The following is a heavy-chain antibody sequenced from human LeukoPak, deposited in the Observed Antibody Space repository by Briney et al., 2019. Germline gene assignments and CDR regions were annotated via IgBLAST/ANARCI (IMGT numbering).Heavy chain of an antibody. V-gene: IGHV3-30*14. CDR2: ISYDGSNK. D-gene: IGHD1/OR15-1a*01. J-gene: IGHJ4*02. CDR1: GFTFSSYA. Sequence: GRSLRLSCAASGFTFSSYAMHWVRQAPGKGLEWVAVISYDGSNKYYADSVKGRFTISRDNSKNTLYLQMNSLRAEDTAVYYCARDRPVTGTGYYFESWGQGTLVTVSS. CDR3: ARDRPVTGTGYYFES.